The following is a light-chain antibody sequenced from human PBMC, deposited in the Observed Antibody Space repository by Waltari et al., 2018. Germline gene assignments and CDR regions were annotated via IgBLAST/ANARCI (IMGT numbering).Light chain of an antibody. J-gene: IGKJ4*01. CDR1: KDIITW. V-gene: IGKV1-5*03. CDR2: KAS. Sequence: DIQMTQFLSTLSASVGDRVTNTCRASKDIITWLAWYHQKPGKAPKLLLLKASSVESGVSSRFRGSGSGTEFTLTISSLQPDDFATYYCQQYNSYSATFGGGTKVEVK. CDR3: QQYNSYSAT.